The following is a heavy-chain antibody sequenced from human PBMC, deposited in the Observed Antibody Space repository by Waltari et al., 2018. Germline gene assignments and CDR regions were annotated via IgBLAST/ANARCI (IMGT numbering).Heavy chain of an antibody. D-gene: IGHD3-3*01. CDR3: VRQRSADFWSGYFDL. CDR2: VYYNGYK. V-gene: IGHV4-39*01. Sequence: QAQLQELGPGQVKPSATLSFRCAVSGDSISTPPFYWGWVRQPPGKGLEWVGSVYYNGYKFYNPSLKSRLTLSMDTSNNHFSLSLTSVTAADTAIYYCVRQRSADFWSGYFDLWGQGTLVTVSS. CDR1: GDSISTPPFY. J-gene: IGHJ4*02.